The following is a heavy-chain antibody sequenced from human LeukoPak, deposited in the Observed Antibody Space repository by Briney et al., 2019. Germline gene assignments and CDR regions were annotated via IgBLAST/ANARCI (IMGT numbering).Heavy chain of an antibody. D-gene: IGHD2-15*01. J-gene: IGHJ5*02. CDR2: INPNSGGT. Sequence: GASVKVSCKASGYTFTGYYMHWVRQAPGQGLEWMGWINPNSGGTNYAQKFQGRVTMTRDTSISTAYMELSRLRSDDTAVYYCARGVVAATQYNWFDPWGQGTLVTVSS. CDR3: ARGVVAATQYNWFDP. V-gene: IGHV1-2*02. CDR1: GYTFTGYY.